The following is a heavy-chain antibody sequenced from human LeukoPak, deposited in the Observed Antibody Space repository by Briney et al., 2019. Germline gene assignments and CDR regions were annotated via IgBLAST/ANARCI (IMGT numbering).Heavy chain of an antibody. V-gene: IGHV4-4*07. Sequence: SETLSLTCTVSGGSISNYYWSWIRQPAGKGLEWIGHIYSSGSANYNPSLKSRVTMSLDTSNKQFSLKLNSVTAADTAVYYCGRALGSGSYIDFWGQGTLVTVSS. J-gene: IGHJ4*02. CDR1: GGSISNYY. CDR2: IYSSGSA. D-gene: IGHD1-26*01. CDR3: GRALGSGSYIDF.